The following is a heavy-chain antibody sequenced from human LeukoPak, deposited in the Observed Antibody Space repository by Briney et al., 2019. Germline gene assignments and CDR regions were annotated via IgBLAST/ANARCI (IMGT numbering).Heavy chain of an antibody. Sequence: GGSLRLSCAASGFTFSTYTMHWVRQAPGKGLGWVSSISSSYIYYADSVKGRFTISRDNAKNSLYLLMDSLRAEDTALYYCARDGRGRDYCSSGSCYWYFDLWGRGTLVTVSS. J-gene: IGHJ2*01. V-gene: IGHV3-21*01. D-gene: IGHD2-15*01. CDR1: GFTFSTYT. CDR2: ISSSYI. CDR3: ARDGRGRDYCSSGSCYWYFDL.